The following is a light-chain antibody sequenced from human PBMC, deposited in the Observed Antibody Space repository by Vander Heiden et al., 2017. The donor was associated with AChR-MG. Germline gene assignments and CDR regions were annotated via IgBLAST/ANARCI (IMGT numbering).Light chain of an antibody. V-gene: IGKV3-20*01. CDR2: GAS. CDR3: QQYGSSQGYT. J-gene: IGKJ2*01. Sequence: EIVLTPSPGTLSLSPGERATLSCRASQSVSSSYLAWYQQKPGQAPRLLIYGASSRATGIPDRFSGSGSGTDFTLTISRLEPEDCAVYYCQQYGSSQGYTFGQGTKLEIK. CDR1: QSVSSSY.